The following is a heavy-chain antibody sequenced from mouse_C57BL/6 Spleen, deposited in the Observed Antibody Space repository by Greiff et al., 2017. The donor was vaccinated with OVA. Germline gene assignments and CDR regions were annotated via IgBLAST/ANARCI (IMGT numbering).Heavy chain of an antibody. J-gene: IGHJ1*03. D-gene: IGHD3-3*01. CDR3: ARPPDSSYRYFDV. Sequence: VQLQQSGPGLVQPSQSLSITCTVSGFSLTSYGVHWVRQSPGKGLEWLGVIWSGGSTDYNAAFISRLSISKDNSKSQVFFKMNSLQADDTAIYYCARPPDSSYRYFDVWGTGTTVTVSS. CDR2: IWSGGST. V-gene: IGHV2-2*01. CDR1: GFSLTSYG.